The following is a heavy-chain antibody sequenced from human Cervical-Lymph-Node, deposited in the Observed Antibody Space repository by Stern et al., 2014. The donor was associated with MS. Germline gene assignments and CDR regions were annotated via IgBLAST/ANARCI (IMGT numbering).Heavy chain of an antibody. CDR3: ARGELKEGLVRGMDV. CDR1: GCSFSSYA. D-gene: IGHD1-26*01. V-gene: IGHV1-69*01. J-gene: IGHJ6*02. CDR2: IIPICGKA. Sequence: VQLVESVADVEKPGASLRVSCKASGCSFSSYAISWVRQAPGKGLEWMGGIIPICGKAYYAQMIPGRVTITDDESNSSDYMATSRLRSEDTAVYYCARGELKEGLVRGMDVWGQGTTVTVSS.